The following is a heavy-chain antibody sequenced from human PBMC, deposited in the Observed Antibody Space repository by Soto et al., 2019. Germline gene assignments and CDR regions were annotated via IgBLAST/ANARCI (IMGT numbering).Heavy chain of an antibody. CDR3: ARRGGVYDSSGYYYVYFDY. CDR2: IYYSGST. J-gene: IGHJ4*02. V-gene: IGHV4-39*01. Sequence: SETLSLTCTVSGGSISSSSYYWGWIRQPPGKGLEWIGSIYYSGSTYYNPSLKSRVTISVDTSKNQFSLRLSSVTAADTAVYYCARRGGVYDSSGYYYVYFDYWGQGTLVTVSS. D-gene: IGHD3-22*01. CDR1: GGSISSSSYY.